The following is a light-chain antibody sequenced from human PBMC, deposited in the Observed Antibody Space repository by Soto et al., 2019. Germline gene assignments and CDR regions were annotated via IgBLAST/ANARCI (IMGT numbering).Light chain of an antibody. CDR2: GAS. J-gene: IGKJ5*01. CDR3: QQYNKWPPIT. CDR1: QSVSPN. V-gene: IGKV3-15*01. Sequence: EIVMTQSPATLSVSPGERATLSCRASQSVSPNLAWYQQKPGQAPRLLISGASTRATGIPARFSASGSGTDFTLTISSLQSEDSAVYYCQQYNKWPPITFGQGTRLEIK.